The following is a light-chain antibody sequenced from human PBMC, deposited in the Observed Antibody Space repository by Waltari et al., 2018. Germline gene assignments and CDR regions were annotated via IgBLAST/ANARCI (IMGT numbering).Light chain of an antibody. CDR2: ADN. V-gene: IGLV1-44*01. Sequence: QSVLTQPPSSSGPPGPGVSVASSGRISNIGRICVRWYQQVPGTAPKLLIHADNQRPSGVPDRFSGSKSGNSASLAISGLQSEDEAHYYCSAWDDSMNGRVFGGGTKVTVL. CDR1: ISNIGRIC. J-gene: IGLJ3*02. CDR3: SAWDDSMNGRV.